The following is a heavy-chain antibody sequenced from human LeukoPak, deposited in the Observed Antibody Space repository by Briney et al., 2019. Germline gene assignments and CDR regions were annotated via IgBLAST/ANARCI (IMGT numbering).Heavy chain of an antibody. J-gene: IGHJ4*02. CDR2: ISGSGGST. Sequence: GGSLRLSCATSGFIFSTYALSWVRQTPGKGLEWASSISGSGGSTYHADSVRGRFTISRDSSKNTLYLQMNSLRAEDTAIYYCARVIRAAPGKGYFDYWGQGTLVTVSS. D-gene: IGHD6-13*01. V-gene: IGHV3-23*01. CDR3: ARVIRAAPGKGYFDY. CDR1: GFIFSTYA.